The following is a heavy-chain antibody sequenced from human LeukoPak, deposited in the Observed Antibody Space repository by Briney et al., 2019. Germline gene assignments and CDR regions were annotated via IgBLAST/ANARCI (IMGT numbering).Heavy chain of an antibody. J-gene: IGHJ4*02. CDR3: AKGTSSGWYYFDY. CDR1: GGSISSGSYY. D-gene: IGHD6-19*01. Sequence: PSETLSLTCTLSGGSISSGSYYWSWIRQPAGKGLEWIGRIYTSGSTNYNPSLKSRVSISVDTSKNQFSLKLSSVTAADTAVYYCAKGTSSGWYYFDYWGQGTLVTVSS. V-gene: IGHV4-61*02. CDR2: IYTSGST.